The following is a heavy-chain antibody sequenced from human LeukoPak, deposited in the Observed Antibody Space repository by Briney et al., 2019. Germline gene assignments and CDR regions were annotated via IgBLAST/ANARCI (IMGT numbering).Heavy chain of an antibody. CDR3: AREVGYSSGWYFDY. CDR1: GGSISSGGYY. J-gene: IGHJ4*02. V-gene: IGHV4-31*03. D-gene: IGHD6-19*01. Sequence: SETLSLTCTVSGGSISSGGYYWSWIRQHPGKGLEWIGYICYSGRTYYNPSLKSRVTISVDTSKNQFSLKLSSVTAADTAVYYCAREVGYSSGWYFDYWGEGTLVTVSS. CDR2: ICYSGRT.